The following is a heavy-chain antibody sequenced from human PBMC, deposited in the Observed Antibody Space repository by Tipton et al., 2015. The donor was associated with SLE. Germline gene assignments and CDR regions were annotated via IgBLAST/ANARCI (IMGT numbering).Heavy chain of an antibody. CDR2: ISTSSSYI. CDR3: ARDCSSSACYNPVFDV. D-gene: IGHD2-2*02. CDR1: GFSVSSNY. J-gene: IGHJ3*01. Sequence: SLRLSCAASGFSVSSNYMSWVRQAPGKGLEWVSSISTSSSYIYYADSVKGRFTISRDNAKNSLYLHLSSLRAEDTALYYCARDCSSSACYNPVFDVWGQGTMVTVSS. V-gene: IGHV3-21*03.